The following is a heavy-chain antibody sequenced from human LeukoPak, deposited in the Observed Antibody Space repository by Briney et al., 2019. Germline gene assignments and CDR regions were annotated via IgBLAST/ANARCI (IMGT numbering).Heavy chain of an antibody. CDR3: ARLKSGSDY. CDR1: GGSISSSSYY. V-gene: IGHV4-39*01. J-gene: IGHJ4*02. D-gene: IGHD3-22*01. CDR2: IYYSGST. Sequence: PSETLSLTCTVSGGSISSSSYYWGWLRQPPGKGLEWIGSIYYSGSTYYNPSLKSRVTISVDTSKNQFSLKLSSVTAADTAVYYCARLKSGSDYWGQGTLVTVSS.